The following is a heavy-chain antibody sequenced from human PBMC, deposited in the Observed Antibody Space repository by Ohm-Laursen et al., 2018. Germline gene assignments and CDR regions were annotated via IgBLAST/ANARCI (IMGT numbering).Heavy chain of an antibody. D-gene: IGHD6-13*01. CDR2: IYYTGTT. Sequence: GTLSLTCTVSGGSISSYYWSWIRQPPGQGLEWIGYIYYTGTTNYNPSLTGRVTISLDTSKSQFSLKLTSVTAADTAVYYCASSGSPSRAWYSFDSWGQGTLVTVSS. J-gene: IGHJ4*02. CDR3: ASSGSPSRAWYSFDS. V-gene: IGHV4-59*01. CDR1: GGSISSYY.